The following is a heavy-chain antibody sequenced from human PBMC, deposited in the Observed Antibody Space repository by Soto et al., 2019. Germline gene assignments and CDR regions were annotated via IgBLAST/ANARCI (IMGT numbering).Heavy chain of an antibody. CDR2: ISYDGSHK. Sequence: VQLVESGGGVVQPGRSLRLSCVASGFTFSDYGMHWVRQAPGKGLEWVAAISYDGSHKPYADSVTGRFTISRDNSKNTLYVQMNSLRVEDTAVYYCTKGRPVPAIHSPEFDYWGQGTLVIVSS. J-gene: IGHJ4*02. CDR3: TKGRPVPAIHSPEFDY. D-gene: IGHD2-2*02. V-gene: IGHV3-30*18. CDR1: GFTFSDYG.